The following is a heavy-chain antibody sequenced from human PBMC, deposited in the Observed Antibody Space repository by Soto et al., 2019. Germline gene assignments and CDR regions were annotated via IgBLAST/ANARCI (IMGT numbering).Heavy chain of an antibody. V-gene: IGHV3-7*03. CDR3: ARDSTYDFWSGYYQYYYYGMDV. Sequence: PGGSLRLSXAASGFTFSSYWMSWVRQAPGKGLEWVANIKQDGSEKYYVDSVKGRFTISRDNAKNSLYLQMNSLRAEDTAVYYCARDSTYDFWSGYYQYYYYGMDVWGQGTTVTVSS. CDR1: GFTFSSYW. D-gene: IGHD3-3*01. J-gene: IGHJ6*02. CDR2: IKQDGSEK.